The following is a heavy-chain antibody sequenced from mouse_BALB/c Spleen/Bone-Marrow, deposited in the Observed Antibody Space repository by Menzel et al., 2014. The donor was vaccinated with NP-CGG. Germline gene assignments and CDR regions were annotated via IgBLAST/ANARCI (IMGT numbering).Heavy chain of an antibody. CDR1: GDSITNAY. J-gene: IGHJ2*01. D-gene: IGHD3-3*01. CDR3: ARGTGYYFDY. V-gene: IGHV3-8*02. Sequence: VQLKESGPSLVKPSQPLSLTCSVTGDSITNAYWNWIRKFPGNKIDYMGYISYSGNTYYNPSLKSRISITRDTSKNQFYLQLNSVTTGDTATYFCARGTGYYFDYWGQGTTLTVSS. CDR2: ISYSGNT.